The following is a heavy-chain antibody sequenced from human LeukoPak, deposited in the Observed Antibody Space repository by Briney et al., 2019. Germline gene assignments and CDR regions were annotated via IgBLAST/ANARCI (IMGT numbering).Heavy chain of an antibody. CDR1: GFAFSSYR. D-gene: IGHD2-15*01. CDR2: IEPAGSAT. CDR3: GRFGYVSAVDT. V-gene: IGHV3-7*01. J-gene: IGHJ5*02. Sequence: GGSLRLSCGASGFAFSSYRMTWLRQAPGKGLEFVANIEPAGSATYYADSVKGRLTISRDNTKNLLYLQMNSLTAEDSAVYHCGRFGYVSAVDTWGQGALVTVSS.